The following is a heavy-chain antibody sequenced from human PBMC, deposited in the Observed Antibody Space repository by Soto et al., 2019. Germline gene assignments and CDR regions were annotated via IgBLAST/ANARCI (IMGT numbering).Heavy chain of an antibody. J-gene: IGHJ6*02. CDR2: INTNSSGT. CDR3: ARDLIVDGPDNYGMDV. CDR1: GYSLRSNY. D-gene: IGHD3-22*01. V-gene: IGHV1-2*02. Sequence: QVQLVQSGAEVKKPGASVKVSCKASGYSLRSNYVHWVRQAPGQGLEWMGWINTNSSGTVYAQKSQGRVSMTRDASLTTAYMQLNRLTSDDTAVYYCARDLIVDGPDNYGMDVWGQGTTVTVSS.